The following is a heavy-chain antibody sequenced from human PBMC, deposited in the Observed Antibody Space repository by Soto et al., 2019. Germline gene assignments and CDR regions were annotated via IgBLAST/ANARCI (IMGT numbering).Heavy chain of an antibody. D-gene: IGHD6-25*01. V-gene: IGHV1-8*01. CDR2: MSPNSGNA. J-gene: IGHJ4*02. CDR1: GFTFTTYD. Sequence: GASVKVSCKASGFTFTTYDIHWVRQATGRGLEWMGWMSPNSGNAGYAQKFQGRVTMTRNTPRSTAYMELSSLTSEDPALYYCTRRKERSGPHCLDYWAQGTVVTASS. CDR3: TRRKERSGPHCLDY.